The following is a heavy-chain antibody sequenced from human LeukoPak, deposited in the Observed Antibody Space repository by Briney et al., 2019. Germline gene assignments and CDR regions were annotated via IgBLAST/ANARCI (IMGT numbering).Heavy chain of an antibody. CDR3: ARIRGGLHSQGDFDY. Sequence: ASVKVSCKSSGYTFTGYYMHWVRQAPGQGLEWMGWINPNSGGTNYAQKFQGRVTMTRDTSISTAYMELSRLRSDDTAVYYCARIRGGLHSQGDFDYWGQGTLVTVSS. CDR2: INPNSGGT. D-gene: IGHD5-24*01. CDR1: GYTFTGYY. V-gene: IGHV1-2*02. J-gene: IGHJ4*02.